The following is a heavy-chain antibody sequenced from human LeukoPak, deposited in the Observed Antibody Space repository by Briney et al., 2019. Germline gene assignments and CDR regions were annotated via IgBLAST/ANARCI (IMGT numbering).Heavy chain of an antibody. CDR3: AKDGYGAGASYLYYYYYYMDG. J-gene: IGHJ6*03. Sequence: GGSLRLSCAASGFTFDDYAMHWVRQAPGKGLEWVSLISWDGGSTYYADSVKGRFTISRDNSKNSLYLQMNSLRAEDTALYYFAKDGYGAGASYLYYYYYYMDGWGKGTTVTVSS. D-gene: IGHD2-21*02. CDR2: ISWDGGST. V-gene: IGHV3-43D*03. CDR1: GFTFDDYA.